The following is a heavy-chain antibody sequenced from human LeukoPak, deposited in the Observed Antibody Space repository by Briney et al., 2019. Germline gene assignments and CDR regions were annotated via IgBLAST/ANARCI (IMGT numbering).Heavy chain of an antibody. CDR3: ARGGTNTRYFDY. Sequence: GGSLRLSCAASEFTFSSYSMNWVRQAPGKGLEWVSSICYNSGSIFYADSVKGRFTISRDNAKNSLFLQMSSLRAEDTAAYYCARGGTNTRYFDYWGQGTLVTVSS. J-gene: IGHJ4*02. V-gene: IGHV3-21*01. CDR2: ICYNSGSI. CDR1: EFTFSSYS. D-gene: IGHD1-7*01.